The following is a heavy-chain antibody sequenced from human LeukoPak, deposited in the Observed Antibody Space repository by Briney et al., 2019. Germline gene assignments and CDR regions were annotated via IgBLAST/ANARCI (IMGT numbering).Heavy chain of an antibody. V-gene: IGHV4-59*01. J-gene: IGHJ4*02. CDR2: IYYSGST. CDR3: ARGYSSSWAYFDY. CDR1: GGSISSYY. D-gene: IGHD6-13*01. Sequence: SETLSLTCTVSGGSISSYYWSWIRQPPGKGLEWIGYIYYSGSTNCNPSLKSRVTISVDTSKNQFSLKLSSVTAADTAVYYCARGYSSSWAYFDYWSQGTLVTVSS.